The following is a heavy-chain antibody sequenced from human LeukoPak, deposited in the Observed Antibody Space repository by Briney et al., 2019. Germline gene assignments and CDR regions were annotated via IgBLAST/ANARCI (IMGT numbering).Heavy chain of an antibody. V-gene: IGHV1-24*01. D-gene: IGHD3-9*01. CDR3: ATFYDILTGYYY. CDR2: FDPEDGET. CDR1: GYTLTELS. J-gene: IGHJ4*02. Sequence: ASVKVSCKVSGYTLTELSMHWVRQAPGKGREWMGGFDPEDGETIYAQKFQGRVTMTEDTSTDTAYMELSSLRSEDTAVYYCATFYDILTGYYYWGQGTLVTVSS.